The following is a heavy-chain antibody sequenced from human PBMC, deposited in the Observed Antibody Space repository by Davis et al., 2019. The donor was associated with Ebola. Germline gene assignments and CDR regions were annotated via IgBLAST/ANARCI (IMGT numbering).Heavy chain of an antibody. CDR2: INHRGST. D-gene: IGHD4-11*01. CDR1: GGSFSGYY. J-gene: IGHJ6*02. CDR3: ARGRYSNYYYYYYGMDV. Sequence: SDPLSLTCAVYGGSFSGYYWSWIRQPPGKGLEWIGEINHRGSTTYNPSLKSRVTISVDTSKNQFSLKLSSVTAADTAVYYCARGRYSNYYYYYYGMDVWGQGTTVTVSS. V-gene: IGHV4-34*01.